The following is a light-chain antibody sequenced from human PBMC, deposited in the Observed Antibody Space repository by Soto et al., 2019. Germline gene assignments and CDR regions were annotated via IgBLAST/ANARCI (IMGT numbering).Light chain of an antibody. CDR1: QSITSH. V-gene: IGKV3-15*01. J-gene: IGKJ2*01. CDR2: DAS. Sequence: EIVMTQSPATLSVSPGERATLSCRASQSITSHLAWYQQKPGQTTRLLIYDASTRATGIPARFSASGSGTEFTLTISSVLSEDFAVYYCQQYNTWPPYTFGQGTKLDIK. CDR3: QQYNTWPPYT.